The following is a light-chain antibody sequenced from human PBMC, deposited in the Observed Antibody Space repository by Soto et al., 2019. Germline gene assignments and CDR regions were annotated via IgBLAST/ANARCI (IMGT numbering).Light chain of an antibody. Sequence: EIVMTQSPATLSVSPGERATLSCRASQSVSSNLAWYQQKPGQAPRLLIYGASTRATGIPARFSGSGSGTEFTLSISSLEPEDFAVYYCHQRSTWPLTFGGGTKVEIK. CDR2: GAS. CDR3: HQRSTWPLT. J-gene: IGKJ4*01. V-gene: IGKV3-15*01. CDR1: QSVSSN.